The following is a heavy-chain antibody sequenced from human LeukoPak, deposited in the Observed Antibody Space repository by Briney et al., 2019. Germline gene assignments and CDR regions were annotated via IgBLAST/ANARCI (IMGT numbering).Heavy chain of an antibody. J-gene: IGHJ1*01. CDR2: ISGSGGST. D-gene: IGHD2-2*01. CDR1: GFTFSSYA. Sequence: PGGSLRHFCAASGFTFSSYAMSWVRQAPGEGLERVSAISGSGGSTYYADSVKGRFAISRDNSKNTLYLQMNSLRAEDTAVYYCAKSSTSCYDCAEYFQHWGQGTLVTVSS. V-gene: IGHV3-23*01. CDR3: AKSSTSCYDCAEYFQH.